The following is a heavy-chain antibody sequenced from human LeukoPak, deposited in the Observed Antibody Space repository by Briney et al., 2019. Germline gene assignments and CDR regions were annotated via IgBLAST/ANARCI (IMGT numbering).Heavy chain of an antibody. J-gene: IGHJ3*02. Sequence: GAALKISSKGSGYGFTSYWIGWARPMPGKGLEWMGIIYPGDSDTRYSPSFQGQVTISADKSITTAYLPWSSPKASVTAIYYGARRSRGGTYAFDIWGRGTMVTVSS. CDR3: ARRSRGGTYAFDI. CDR2: IYPGDSDT. D-gene: IGHD3-16*01. CDR1: GYGFTSYW. V-gene: IGHV5-51*01.